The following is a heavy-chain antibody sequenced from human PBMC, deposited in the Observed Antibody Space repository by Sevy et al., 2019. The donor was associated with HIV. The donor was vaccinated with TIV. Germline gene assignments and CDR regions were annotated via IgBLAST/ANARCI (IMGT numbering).Heavy chain of an antibody. Sequence: GGSLRLSCAASGFTVSNSYMSWVRQAPGKGLEWVSIIYSGVTTSYADSVRGRFTISRDNSKNTLSLQMNSLRAEDTAVDYGAGLSLYYYDSSGYYTTGNAFDIWGQGTMVTVSS. V-gene: IGHV3-53*01. CDR3: AGLSLYYYDSSGYYTTGNAFDI. D-gene: IGHD3-22*01. CDR1: GFTVSNSY. CDR2: IYSGVTT. J-gene: IGHJ3*02.